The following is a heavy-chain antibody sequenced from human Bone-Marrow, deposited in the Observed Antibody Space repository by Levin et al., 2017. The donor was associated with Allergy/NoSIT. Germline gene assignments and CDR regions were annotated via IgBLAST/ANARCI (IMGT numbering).Heavy chain of an antibody. CDR3: ARSLVGATFDF. CDR1: GYSFTDFY. CDR2: INPLNGGI. Sequence: GESLKISCKASGYSFTDFYIHWVRQAPGLGLEWMGLINPLNGGIKYAPKFQGRVTMTRDTPMTTAYMELTNLRSDDTAVYYCARSLVGATFDFWGQGTLVTVSS. J-gene: IGHJ4*01. D-gene: IGHD1-26*01. V-gene: IGHV1-2*02.